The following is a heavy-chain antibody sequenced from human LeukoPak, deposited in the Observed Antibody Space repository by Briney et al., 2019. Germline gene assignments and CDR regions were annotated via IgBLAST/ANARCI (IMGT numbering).Heavy chain of an antibody. Sequence: GGSLRLSCAASGFTFGSYGMHWVRQAPGKGLEWVAVISYDGSNKYYADSVKGRFTISRDNSKNTLYLQMNSLRAEDTAVYYCAKLVGEGFDYWGQGTLVTVSS. CDR3: AKLVGEGFDY. V-gene: IGHV3-30*18. CDR2: ISYDGSNK. J-gene: IGHJ4*02. D-gene: IGHD3-10*01. CDR1: GFTFGSYG.